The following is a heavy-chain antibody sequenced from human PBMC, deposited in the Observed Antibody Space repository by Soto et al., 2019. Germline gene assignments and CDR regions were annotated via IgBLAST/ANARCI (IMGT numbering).Heavy chain of an antibody. CDR2: ISYDGNNK. Sequence: AGGSLRLSCADSGFTFSRFSMHWVRQAPSKGLAWVAVISYDGNNKHFAESVKGRFSISRDDSKNTVYLEMNNLRGDDSAVYYCARDHGMFLSYYYYGMDVWGQGTTVTVSS. CDR3: ARDHGMFLSYYYYGMDV. CDR1: GFTFSRFS. V-gene: IGHV3-30-3*01. D-gene: IGHD3-10*02. J-gene: IGHJ6*02.